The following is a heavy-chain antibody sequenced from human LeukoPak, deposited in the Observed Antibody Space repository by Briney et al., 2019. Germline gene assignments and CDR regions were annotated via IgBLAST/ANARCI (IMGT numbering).Heavy chain of an antibody. CDR1: GFTFSSYE. CDR2: ISSSGSTK. D-gene: IGHD3-10*01. Sequence: GGSLRLSCAASGFTFSSYEMNWVRQGPGKGLEWVSYISSSGSTKYYADSVKGQFTISRDNAKKSLYLQMNSLRAEDTAVYYCARGWGEGGQGTLVTVSS. CDR3: ARGWGE. J-gene: IGHJ4*02. V-gene: IGHV3-48*03.